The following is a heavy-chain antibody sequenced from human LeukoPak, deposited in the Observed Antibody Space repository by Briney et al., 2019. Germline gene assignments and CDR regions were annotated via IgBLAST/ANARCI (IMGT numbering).Heavy chain of an antibody. CDR2: INSDGSST. CDR3: ARGPSLITLWYYYGMDV. J-gene: IGHJ6*02. Sequence: GGSLRLSCAASGFTFSSYWMHWVRQAPGKGLVWASRINSDGSSTSYADSVKGRFTISRDNAKNTLYLQMNSLRAEDTAVYYCARGPSLITLWYYYGMDVWGQGTTVTVSS. D-gene: IGHD2-21*01. V-gene: IGHV3-74*01. CDR1: GFTFSSYW.